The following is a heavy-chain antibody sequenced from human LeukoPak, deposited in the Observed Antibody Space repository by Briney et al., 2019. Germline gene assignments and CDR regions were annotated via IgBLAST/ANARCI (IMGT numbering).Heavy chain of an antibody. D-gene: IGHD3-22*01. V-gene: IGHV3-7*01. CDR1: GFTFSSYW. CDR2: IKQDGSEK. J-gene: IGHJ6*03. Sequence: PGGSLRLSCAASGFTFSSYWMSWVRQAPGKGLEWVANIKQDGSEKYYVDSVKGRFTISRDNAKNSLYLQMDSLRAEDTAVYYCARLYYYDNSGYYNYYFYMDVWGKGTTVTVS. CDR3: ARLYYYDNSGYYNYYFYMDV.